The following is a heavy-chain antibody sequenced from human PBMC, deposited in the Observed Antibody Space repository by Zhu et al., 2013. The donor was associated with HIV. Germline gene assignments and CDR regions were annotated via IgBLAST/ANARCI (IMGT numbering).Heavy chain of an antibody. D-gene: IGHD3-16*02. CDR3: ARRGGGSYRYMVAADYYYYYMDV. CDR2: IIPIFGTA. CDR1: GGTFSSYA. V-gene: IGHV1-69*06. Sequence: QVQLVQSGAEVKKPGSSVKVSCKASGGTFSSYAISWVRQAPGQGLEWMGGIIPIFGTANYAQKFQGRVTITADKSTSTAYMELSSLRSEDTAVYYCARRGGGSYRYMVAADYYYYYMDVWGKGTTVTVSS. J-gene: IGHJ6*03.